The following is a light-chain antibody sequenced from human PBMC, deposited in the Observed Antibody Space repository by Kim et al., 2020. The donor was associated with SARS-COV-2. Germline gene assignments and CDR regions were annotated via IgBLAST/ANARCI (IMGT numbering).Light chain of an antibody. Sequence: APGKPATITCGGDDIGTKSVPWYQQKPGQAPVLVIYYDTDRPSGIPERFSASNSGSTATLTVSRVEAGDEADYYCQVWNSGSDHWVFGGGTQLTVL. CDR1: DIGTKS. CDR3: QVWNSGSDHWV. J-gene: IGLJ3*02. V-gene: IGLV3-21*04. CDR2: YDT.